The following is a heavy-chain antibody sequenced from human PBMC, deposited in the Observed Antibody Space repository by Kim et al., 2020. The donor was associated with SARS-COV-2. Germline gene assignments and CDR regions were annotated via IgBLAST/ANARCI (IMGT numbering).Heavy chain of an antibody. CDR2: INPNSGGT. D-gene: IGHD1-26*01. Sequence: ASVKVSCKASGYTFTGYYMHWVRQAPGQGLEWMGRINPNSGGTNYAQKFQGRVTMTRDTSISTAYMELSRLRSDDTAVYYCARDQTGVGATPGDYYYGMDVWGQGTTVTVSS. V-gene: IGHV1-2*06. J-gene: IGHJ6*02. CDR3: ARDQTGVGATPGDYYYGMDV. CDR1: GYTFTGYY.